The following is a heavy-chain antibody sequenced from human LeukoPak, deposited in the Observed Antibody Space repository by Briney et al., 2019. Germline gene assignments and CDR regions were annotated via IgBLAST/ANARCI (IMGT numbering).Heavy chain of an antibody. Sequence: PGGCLRLSCAASGFTFSSDWMHWVRPAPGKGLVWVSRINRDGRSTTYADSVKGRFTISRDNGRNTLYLQTYSLRAEDTAVYYCASYLTSIPSGMDVWGQGTTVTVSS. J-gene: IGHJ6*02. V-gene: IGHV3-74*01. CDR1: GFTFSSDW. CDR2: INRDGRST. CDR3: ASYLTSIPSGMDV. D-gene: IGHD2/OR15-2a*01.